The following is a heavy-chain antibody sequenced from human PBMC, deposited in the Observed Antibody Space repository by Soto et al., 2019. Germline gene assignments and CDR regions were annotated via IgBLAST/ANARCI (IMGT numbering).Heavy chain of an antibody. CDR3: ARGGDYDNYLGP. CDR1: GGALTDGGYY. Sequence: QVQLQESGPRLVKPSQTLSLSCSVSGGALTDGGYYWAWIRQHPVKGLEWIGHIFHIGSTHYNPSLRSRVTMSVDTSKNEFSLNLSSLTAADTAVYYCARGGDYDNYLGPWGQGTLVTVSS. D-gene: IGHD4-17*01. CDR2: IFHIGST. V-gene: IGHV4-31*03. J-gene: IGHJ5*02.